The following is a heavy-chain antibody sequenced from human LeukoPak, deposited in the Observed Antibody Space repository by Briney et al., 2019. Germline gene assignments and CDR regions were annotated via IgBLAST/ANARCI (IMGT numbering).Heavy chain of an antibody. CDR3: ASMCSGGSCYSGLDAFDI. J-gene: IGHJ3*02. D-gene: IGHD2-15*01. Sequence: GGSLRLSCAAFGFTFSDYYMSWIRQAPGKGLEWVSYISSSGSTIYYADSVKGRFTISRDNAKNSLYLQMNSLRAEDTAVYYCASMCSGGSCYSGLDAFDIWGQGTMVTVSS. CDR1: GFTFSDYY. V-gene: IGHV3-11*01. CDR2: ISSSGSTI.